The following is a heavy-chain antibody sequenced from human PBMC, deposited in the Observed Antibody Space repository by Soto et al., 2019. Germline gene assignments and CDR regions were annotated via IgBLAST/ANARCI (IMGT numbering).Heavy chain of an antibody. CDR3: ARDQPNYYDSSGYPHDTWFDP. CDR1: GFTFSSYW. CDR2: IKQDGSEK. J-gene: IGHJ5*02. V-gene: IGHV3-7*03. D-gene: IGHD3-22*01. Sequence: GSLGLSCAASGFTFSSYWMSWVRQAPGKGLEWVANIKQDGSEKYYVDSVKGRFTISRDNAKNSLYLQMSSLRAEDTAVYYCARDQPNYYDSSGYPHDTWFDPWGQGTLVTVAS.